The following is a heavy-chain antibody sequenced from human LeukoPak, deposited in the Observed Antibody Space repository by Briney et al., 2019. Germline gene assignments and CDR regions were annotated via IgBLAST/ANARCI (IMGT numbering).Heavy chain of an antibody. D-gene: IGHD2-8*01. V-gene: IGHV4-30-2*01. CDR1: GGSISSGGYY. J-gene: IGHJ5*02. CDR3: ARFGGREDIVPGFDP. Sequence: SETLSLTCTVSGGSISSGGYYWSWIRQPPGKGLEWIGYIYHSGSTYYNPSLKSRVTISVDRSKNQFSLKLSSVTAADTAVYYCARFGGREDIVPGFDPWGQGTLVTVSS. CDR2: IYHSGST.